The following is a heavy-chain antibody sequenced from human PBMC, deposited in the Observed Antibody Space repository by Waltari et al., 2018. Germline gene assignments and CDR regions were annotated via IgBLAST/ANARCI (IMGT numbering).Heavy chain of an antibody. Sequence: QVQLQQWGAGLLKPSETLSLTCAVYGGSFSGYYWSWIRQPPGKGLEWIGEINQSGSTNYNPSIKRLVPRSVDTSKNQFSLKLSSVTAADTAVYYCARGLLDPAVAGSIDYWGQGTLVTVSS. CDR3: ARGLLDPAVAGSIDY. CDR2: INQSGST. CDR1: GGSFSGYY. J-gene: IGHJ4*02. D-gene: IGHD6-19*01. V-gene: IGHV4-34*01.